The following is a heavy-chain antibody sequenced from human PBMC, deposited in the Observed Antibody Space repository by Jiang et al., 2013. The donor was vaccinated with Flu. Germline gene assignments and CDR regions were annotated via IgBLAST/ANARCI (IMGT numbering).Heavy chain of an antibody. J-gene: IGHJ3*02. Sequence: GPGLVKPSETLSLTCTVSGGSVSSGSYYWSWIRQPPGKGLEWIGYIYYSGSTNYNPSLKSRVTISVDTSKNQFSLKLSSVTAADTAVYYCASNQGYYYDSSGYRVGAFDIWGQGTMVTVSS. CDR3: ASNQGYYYDSSGYRVGAFDI. CDR1: GGSVSSGSYY. V-gene: IGHV4-61*01. D-gene: IGHD3-22*01. CDR2: IYYSGST.